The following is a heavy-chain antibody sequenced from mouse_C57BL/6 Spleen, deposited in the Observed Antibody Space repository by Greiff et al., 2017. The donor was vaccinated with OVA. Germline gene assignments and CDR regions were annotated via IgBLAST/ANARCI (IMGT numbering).Heavy chain of an antibody. CDR3: ARGLLPDY. V-gene: IGHV1-61*01. Sequence: VQLQQPGAELVRPGSSVKLSCKASGYTFTSYWMDWVKQRPGHGLEWIGNIYPSDSETHYNQKFKDKATLTVDKSSSTAYMQLSSLTSEDSAVYYCARGLLPDYWGQGTTLTVSS. CDR1: GYTFTSYW. J-gene: IGHJ2*01. CDR2: IYPSDSET. D-gene: IGHD2-3*01.